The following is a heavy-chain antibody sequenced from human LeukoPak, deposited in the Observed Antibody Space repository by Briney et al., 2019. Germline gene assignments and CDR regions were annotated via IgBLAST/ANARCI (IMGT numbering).Heavy chain of an antibody. CDR3: ARQIASAGTAGFDF. Sequence: SETLSLTCTVSGGSISSYYWSWIRQPAGKGLEWIGRIYSTGSTNYNPSLKSRVTMSVATSKNQFSLRLRSVTAADTAVYYCARQIASAGTAGFDFWGQGALVTVSS. CDR2: IYSTGST. D-gene: IGHD6-13*01. V-gene: IGHV4-4*07. CDR1: GGSISSYY. J-gene: IGHJ4*02.